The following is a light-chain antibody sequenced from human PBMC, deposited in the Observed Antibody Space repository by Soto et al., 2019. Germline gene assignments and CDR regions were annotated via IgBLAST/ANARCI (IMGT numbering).Light chain of an antibody. J-gene: IGLJ3*02. V-gene: IGLV2-14*01. CDR1: SSDIGGSKY. Sequence: QSALTQPASVSASPGQSITISCTGTSSDIGGSKYVSWYQQHPGKAPKLMIYEVSNRPSGVSNRFSGAKSGNTASLTISGLRAEDEADYYCSSHTTSGTLVFGGGTKLTVL. CDR3: SSHTTSGTLV. CDR2: EVS.